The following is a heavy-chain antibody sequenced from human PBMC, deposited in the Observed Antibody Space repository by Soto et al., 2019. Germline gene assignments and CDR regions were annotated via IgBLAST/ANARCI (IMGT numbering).Heavy chain of an antibody. CDR2: ISGSGGST. D-gene: IGHD2-15*01. J-gene: IGHJ4*02. CDR1: GFTFSSYA. Sequence: GGSLRLSCAASGFTFSSYAMSWVRQAPGKGLEWVSAISGSGGSTYYADSVKGRFTISRDNSKNTLYLQMNSLRAEDTAVYYCAKDVLPIVVVVAATRGFDYWGQGTLVTVSS. CDR3: AKDVLPIVVVVAATRGFDY. V-gene: IGHV3-23*01.